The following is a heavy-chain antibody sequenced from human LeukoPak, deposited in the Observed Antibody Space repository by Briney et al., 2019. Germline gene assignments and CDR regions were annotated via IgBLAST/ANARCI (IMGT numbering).Heavy chain of an antibody. V-gene: IGHV4-34*01. J-gene: IGHJ4*02. D-gene: IGHD2-15*01. CDR3: ARGCSGGSCYSSIDY. CDR1: GGSFSGYY. CDR2: INHSGST. Sequence: PSETLSLTCAVYGGSFSGYYWSWIRQPPGKGLEWIGEINHSGSTNYNPSLKSRVTISVDTSKNQFSLKLSSVTAADTAVYYCARGCSGGSCYSSIDYWGQGTLVTVSS.